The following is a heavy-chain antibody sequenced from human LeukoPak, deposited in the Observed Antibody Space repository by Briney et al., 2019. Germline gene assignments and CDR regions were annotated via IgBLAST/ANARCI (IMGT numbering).Heavy chain of an antibody. J-gene: IGHJ4*02. V-gene: IGHV5-51*01. D-gene: IGHD3-10*01. CDR3: ARHQAGSPAAD. CDR1: GYSFNSYW. Sequence: GESLKISCKGSGYSFNSYWIGWVRQMPGKGLELIGSIYPGDSYTRYSPSFQGPVTLSSDKSISTAYLKWSSLAASDTAMYYCARHQAGSPAADWGQGTLVTVSS. CDR2: IYPGDSYT.